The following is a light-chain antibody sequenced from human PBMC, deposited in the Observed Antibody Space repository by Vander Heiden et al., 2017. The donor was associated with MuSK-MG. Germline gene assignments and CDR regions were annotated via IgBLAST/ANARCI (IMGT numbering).Light chain of an antibody. V-gene: IGKV1-39*01. CDR1: QTIGTY. CDR2: AAS. CDR3: QVSDSTPQT. J-gene: IGKJ2*01. Sequence: DIQMTQSPSSLSASVGDRVAITCRASQTIGTYLNWYQHKPGRAPKLLIFAASSLQTGVPSRFSGSGSGTDFTLTISRLQPEDFATYYCQVSDSTPQTFGQGTKVEIK.